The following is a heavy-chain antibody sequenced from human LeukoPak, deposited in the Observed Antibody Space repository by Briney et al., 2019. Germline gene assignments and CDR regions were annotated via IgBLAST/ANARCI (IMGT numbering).Heavy chain of an antibody. V-gene: IGHV3-53*01. Sequence: GLVKPGGSLRLSCAASGFTFSSYSMSWVRQAPGKGLEWVSVIYSGGSTYYADSVKGRFTISRDNSKNTLYLQMNSLRAEDTAVYYCARGARLTMVRGVIRYFYMDVWGIGTTVTISS. CDR3: ARGARLTMVRGVIRYFYMDV. D-gene: IGHD3-10*01. CDR2: IYSGGST. J-gene: IGHJ6*03. CDR1: GFTFSSYS.